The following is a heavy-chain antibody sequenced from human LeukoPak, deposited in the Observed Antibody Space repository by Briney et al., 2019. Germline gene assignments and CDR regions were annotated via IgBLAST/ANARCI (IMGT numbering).Heavy chain of an antibody. CDR3: ARDPRYDSSGYSRDAFDI. CDR1: GGSISTYY. Sequence: SETLSLSCSVSGGSISTYYWSWIRQPAGKGLEWIGRIYYSGSTYYNPFLKSRVTISVDTSKNQFSLKLSSVTAADTAVYYCARDPRYDSSGYSRDAFDIWGQGTMVTVSS. CDR2: IYYSGST. J-gene: IGHJ3*02. V-gene: IGHV4-4*07. D-gene: IGHD3-22*01.